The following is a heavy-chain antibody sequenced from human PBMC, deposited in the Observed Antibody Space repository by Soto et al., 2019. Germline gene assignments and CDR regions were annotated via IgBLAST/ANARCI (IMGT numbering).Heavy chain of an antibody. CDR3: ARDWCGRDGYNFYYYYSGMDV. V-gene: IGHV1-69*04. D-gene: IGHD5-12*01. CDR2: IIPILGIA. Sequence: GASVKVSCKASGGTFSSYTIGWVRQAPGQGLEWMGRIIPILGIANYAQKFQGRVTITADKSTSTAYMELSSVTAADTAVYYCARDWCGRDGYNFYYYYSGMDVWGQGTTVTVSS. CDR1: GGTFSSYT. J-gene: IGHJ6*02.